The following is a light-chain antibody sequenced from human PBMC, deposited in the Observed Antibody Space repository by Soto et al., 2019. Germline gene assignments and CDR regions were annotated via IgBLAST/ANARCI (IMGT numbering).Light chain of an antibody. CDR1: QSVSSD. V-gene: IGKV3-15*01. Sequence: EIVMTQSPATLSVSPGERATLSCRASQSVSSDLAWYLQKPGQAPSLLVYGASTRATGMPARFSGSGSGTEFTLTISSLQSEDFAVYHCQQYNNWPHTFGQGTKLEIK. CDR2: GAS. CDR3: QQYNNWPHT. J-gene: IGKJ2*01.